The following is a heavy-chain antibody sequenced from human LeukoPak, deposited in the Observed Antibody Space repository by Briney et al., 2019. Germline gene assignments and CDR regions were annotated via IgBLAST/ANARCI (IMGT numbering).Heavy chain of an antibody. D-gene: IGHD5-18*01. Sequence: GGSLRFSCAVSGFTFNTYSMNWVRQAPGKGLEWVSYISSSSTTIYYADSVKGRFTISKDNAKNSLYLQMNSLRAEDTAVYYCARDDGWIQLWLDQWGQGTLVTVSS. V-gene: IGHV3-48*01. CDR1: GFTFNTYS. CDR2: ISSSSTTI. J-gene: IGHJ5*02. CDR3: ARDDGWIQLWLDQ.